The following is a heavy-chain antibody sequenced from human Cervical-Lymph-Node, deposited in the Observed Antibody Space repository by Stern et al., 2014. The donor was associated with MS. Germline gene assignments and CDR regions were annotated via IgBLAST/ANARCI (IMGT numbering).Heavy chain of an antibody. J-gene: IGHJ4*02. D-gene: IGHD6-6*01. V-gene: IGHV1-69*01. CDR3: ASLELPNEYSSSDY. CDR2: IIPIFGTA. CDR1: GGTFSSYA. Sequence: DQLVESGAEVKKPGSSVKVSCKASGGTFSSYAISWVRQAPGQGLEWMGGIIPIFGTANYAQKFQGRVTITADESTSTAYMELSSLRSEDTAVYYCASLELPNEYSSSDYWGQGTLVTVSS.